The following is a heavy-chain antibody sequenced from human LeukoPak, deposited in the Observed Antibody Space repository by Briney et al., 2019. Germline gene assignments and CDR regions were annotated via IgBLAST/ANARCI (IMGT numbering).Heavy chain of an antibody. CDR2: FDPEDGET. J-gene: IGHJ4*02. V-gene: IGHV1-24*01. CDR1: GYTLTELS. D-gene: IGHD3-3*01. CDR3: AILPHYDFWSGNQWETDY. Sequence: ASVKVSCKVSGYTLTELSMHWVRQAPGKGLEWMGGFDPEDGETIYAQKFQGRVTMTEDTSTDTAYMELSSLRSEDTAVYYCAILPHYDFWSGNQWETDYWGQGTLVTVSS.